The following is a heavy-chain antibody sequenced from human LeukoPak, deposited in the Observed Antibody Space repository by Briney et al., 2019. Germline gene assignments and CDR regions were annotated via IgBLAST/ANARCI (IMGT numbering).Heavy chain of an antibody. D-gene: IGHD7-27*01. CDR1: GGSFTDYY. J-gene: IGHJ5*02. Sequence: SETLSLTCADPGGSFTDYYWGWIRQPPGKGLEWIGCIYYRRNTFYNPSLKNRVSISIHTSKVRVSLNVNSVTAADTAVYFCTRDREQGTQDAWGQVTLVTVS. V-gene: IGHV4-39*07. CDR3: TRDREQGTQDA. CDR2: IYYRRNT.